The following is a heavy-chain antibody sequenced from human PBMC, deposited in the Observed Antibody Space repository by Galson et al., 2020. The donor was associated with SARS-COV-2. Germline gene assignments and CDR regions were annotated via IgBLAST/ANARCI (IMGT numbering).Heavy chain of an antibody. CDR3: ARRHWGGGQAHFDY. CDR2: IYSGGDT. Sequence: GESLKISCAVSGFSVSSSYVGWVRQAPGKGLEWVSIIYSGGDTYHTDSVKGRFTISRDASKNTVYLQMNRLSAEDTAIYYCARRHWGGGQAHFDYWGQGILVTVSS. CDR1: GFSVSSSY. J-gene: IGHJ4*02. D-gene: IGHD7-27*01. V-gene: IGHV3-53*01.